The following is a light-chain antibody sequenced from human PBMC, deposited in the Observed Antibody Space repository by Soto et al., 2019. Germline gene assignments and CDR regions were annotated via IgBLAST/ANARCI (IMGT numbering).Light chain of an antibody. V-gene: IGKV3-20*01. Sequence: EILLTQSPGPLXXXPXXXATXXXRXIQSVSSSYLAWYQQKPGQAPRLLIYGASSRATGIPDRFSGSGSGTDFTLTISRLEPEDFAVYYCQQYGSSPLLTFGGGTRLEIK. CDR3: QQYGSSPLLT. CDR2: GAS. CDR1: QSVSSSY. J-gene: IGKJ5*01.